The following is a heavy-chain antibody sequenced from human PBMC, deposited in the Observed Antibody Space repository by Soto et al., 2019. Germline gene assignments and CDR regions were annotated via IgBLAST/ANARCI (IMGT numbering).Heavy chain of an antibody. CDR2: ISGSGDST. J-gene: IGHJ4*02. CDR3: ARMEPGTYFDY. CDR1: GFTFSSYA. Sequence: EVQLLDSGGGLVQPGGSLRLSCAASGFTFSSYAMNWVRQAPGKGLEWVSDISGSGDSTYYADSVKGRFTISRDNSKNTLYLQMNSLSAADTLVYYCARMEPGTYFDYWGQGALVTVSS. D-gene: IGHD6-13*01. V-gene: IGHV3-23*01.